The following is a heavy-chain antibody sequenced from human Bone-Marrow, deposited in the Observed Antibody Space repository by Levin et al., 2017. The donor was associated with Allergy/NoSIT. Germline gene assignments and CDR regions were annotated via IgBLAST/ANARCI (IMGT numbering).Heavy chain of an antibody. J-gene: IGHJ6*03. V-gene: IGHV3-21*01. D-gene: IGHD2-15*01. CDR1: GFTFSSYS. CDR2: ISSSSSYI. CDR3: ARDWMRYCSGGSCYSHYYYYYMDV. Sequence: GESLKISCAASGFTFSSYSMNWVRQAPGKGLEWVSSISSSSSYIYYADSVKGRFTISRDNAKNSLYLQMNSLRAEDTAVYYCARDWMRYCSGGSCYSHYYYYYMDVWGKGTTVTVSS.